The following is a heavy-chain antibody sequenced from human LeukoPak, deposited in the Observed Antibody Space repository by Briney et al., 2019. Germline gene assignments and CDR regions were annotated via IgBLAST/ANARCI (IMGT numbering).Heavy chain of an antibody. Sequence: GASVKVSCKASGGTFSSYAISWVRQAPGQGLEWMGGIIPIFGTANYAQKFQGRVTITTDESTSTAYMELSSLRSQDTAVYYCGCSSTAWGYYFDYWGQGTLVTVSS. V-gene: IGHV1-69*05. CDR2: IIPIFGTA. CDR3: GCSSTAWGYYFDY. D-gene: IGHD2-2*01. CDR1: GGTFSSYA. J-gene: IGHJ4*02.